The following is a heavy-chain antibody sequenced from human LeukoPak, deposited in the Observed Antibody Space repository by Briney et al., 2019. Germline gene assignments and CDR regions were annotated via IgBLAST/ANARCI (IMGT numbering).Heavy chain of an antibody. Sequence: PGGSLRLSCAASGFTFSSYSMNWVRQAPGKGLEWVSYISSSSSTIYYADSVKGRFTISRDNAKNSLYLQMSSLRAEDTAVYYCARDQEICAFDIWGQGTMVTVSS. CDR2: ISSSSSTI. D-gene: IGHD2-2*01. J-gene: IGHJ3*02. V-gene: IGHV3-48*01. CDR1: GFTFSSYS. CDR3: ARDQEICAFDI.